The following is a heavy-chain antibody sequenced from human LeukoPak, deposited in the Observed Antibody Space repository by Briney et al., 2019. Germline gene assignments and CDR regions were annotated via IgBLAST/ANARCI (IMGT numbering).Heavy chain of an antibody. D-gene: IGHD3-10*01. V-gene: IGHV5-51*01. J-gene: IGHJ4*02. CDR3: ARLFYGSGSYYKGSFDY. Sequence: GESLKISCKGSGYTFTNYWIGWVRQMPGKGLEWMGIIYPGDSHTRYSPSFQGQVTISADKSISTAYLQWSSLKASDTAMYYCARLFYGSGSYYKGSFDYWGQGTLVTVSS. CDR2: IYPGDSHT. CDR1: GYTFTNYW.